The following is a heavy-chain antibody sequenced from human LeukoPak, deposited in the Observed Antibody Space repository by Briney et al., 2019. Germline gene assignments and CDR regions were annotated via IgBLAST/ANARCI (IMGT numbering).Heavy chain of an antibody. CDR2: IYYSGST. V-gene: IGHV4-59*01. CDR3: ARTPRDSSGYYYYFDY. J-gene: IGHJ4*02. CDR1: GGSISSYY. D-gene: IGHD3-22*01. Sequence: SETLSLTCTVSGGSISSYYWSWIRQPPGKGLEWIGYIYYSGSTNYNPSLKSRVTISVDTSKNQFSLKLSSVTAADTAVYYCARTPRDSSGYYYYFDYWGQGTLVTVSS.